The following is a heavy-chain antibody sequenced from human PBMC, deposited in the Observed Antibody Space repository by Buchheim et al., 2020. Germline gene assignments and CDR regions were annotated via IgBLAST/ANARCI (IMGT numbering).Heavy chain of an antibody. CDR3: ARVPDYGDYVSYGMDV. Sequence: QVQLQESGPGLVKPSQTLSLTCTVSGGSISSGDYYWSWIRQPPGKGLDWIGYIYYSGSTYYNPSLKSRVPISVDTPKNQFSLKLSSVTAADTAVYYCARVPDYGDYVSYGMDVWGQGTT. D-gene: IGHD4-17*01. J-gene: IGHJ6*02. CDR1: GGSISSGDYY. V-gene: IGHV4-30-4*01. CDR2: IYYSGST.